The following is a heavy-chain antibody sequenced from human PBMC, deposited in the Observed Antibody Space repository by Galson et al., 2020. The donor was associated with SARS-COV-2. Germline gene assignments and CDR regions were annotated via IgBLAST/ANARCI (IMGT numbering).Heavy chain of an antibody. V-gene: IGHV3-33*06. D-gene: IGHD4-17*01. CDR3: TKDRSPDYGGWYVDL. CDR2: ILSVENNE. Sequence: GGSLRLSCAASGFTFSIYGIHWVRQAPGKGLEWVATILSVENNEYYADSGKGRFTISRDNSKNTLYLQMTSLRVEDTAVYYCTKDRSPDYGGWYVDLWGRGTLVTVSS. CDR1: GFTFSIYG. J-gene: IGHJ2*01.